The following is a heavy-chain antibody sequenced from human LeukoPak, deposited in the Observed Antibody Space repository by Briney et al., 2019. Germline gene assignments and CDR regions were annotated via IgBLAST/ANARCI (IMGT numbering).Heavy chain of an antibody. CDR2: ISGSGGST. D-gene: IGHD4-17*01. J-gene: IGHJ4*02. CDR1: GFTFSSYA. V-gene: IGHV3-23*01. CDR3: AKSNDYGDYGGGDY. Sequence: PGGSLRLSCAASGFTFSSYAMSWVRQAPGKGLEWVSAISGSGGSTYYADSVKGRFTISRDNSKNTLYLQMNSLRAEDTAVYYLAKSNDYGDYGGGDYCGQGTLVTVSS.